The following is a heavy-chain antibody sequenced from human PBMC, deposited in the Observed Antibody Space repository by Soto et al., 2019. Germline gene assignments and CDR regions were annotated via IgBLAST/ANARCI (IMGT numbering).Heavy chain of an antibody. V-gene: IGHV1-69*01. CDR1: GGTFSSYA. Sequence: QVXLVQSGAEVKKPGSSVKVSCKASGGTFSSYAISWVRXAXXPGLEWMGGIIPIFGTANYAQKFQGRVTITADESTSTAYMELSSLRSEDTAVYYCARDRVMGFDPWGQGTLVTVSS. J-gene: IGHJ5*02. D-gene: IGHD2-8*01. CDR3: ARDRVMGFDP. CDR2: IIPIFGTA.